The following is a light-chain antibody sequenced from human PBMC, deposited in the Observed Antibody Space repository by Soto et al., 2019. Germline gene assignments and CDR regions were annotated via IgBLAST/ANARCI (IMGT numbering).Light chain of an antibody. CDR1: QRISSY. V-gene: IGKV1-39*01. CDR2: DAS. Sequence: DILITKSPSALSASVGDRVTITCRASQRISSYLNWYQQKPGKAPNLLIWDASTLQSGVPSRFTGSGSGTDFTLTISSLQPEDFATYYCQQSYNTPRTFGQGTKVDIK. J-gene: IGKJ1*01. CDR3: QQSYNTPRT.